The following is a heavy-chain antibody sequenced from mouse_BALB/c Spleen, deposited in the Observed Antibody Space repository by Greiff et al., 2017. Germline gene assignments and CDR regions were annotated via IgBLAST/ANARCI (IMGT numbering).Heavy chain of an antibody. CDR3: ARGGYDEGFAY. CDR1: GYTFTDYN. V-gene: IGHV1S29*02. J-gene: IGHJ3*01. Sequence: DVKLQESGPELVKPGASVKISCKASGYTFTDYNMHWVKQSHGKSLEWIGYIYPYNGGTGYNQKFKSKATLTVDNSSSTAYMELRSLTSEDSAVYYCARGGYDEGFAYWGQGTLVTVSA. D-gene: IGHD2-2*01. CDR2: IYPYNGGT.